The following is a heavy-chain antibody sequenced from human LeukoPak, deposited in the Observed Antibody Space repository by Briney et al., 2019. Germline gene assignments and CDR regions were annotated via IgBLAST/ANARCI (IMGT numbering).Heavy chain of an antibody. CDR1: GFTFSSYS. J-gene: IGHJ3*02. CDR2: ISSSSYI. D-gene: IGHD5-18*01. CDR3: ARDYTAMGPSAFDI. Sequence: PGGSLRLSCAASGFTFSSYSMNWVRQAPGKGLEWVSSISSSSYIYYADSVKGRFTISRDNAKNSLYLQMNSLRAEDTAVYYCARDYTAMGPSAFDIWGQGTMVTVSS. V-gene: IGHV3-21*01.